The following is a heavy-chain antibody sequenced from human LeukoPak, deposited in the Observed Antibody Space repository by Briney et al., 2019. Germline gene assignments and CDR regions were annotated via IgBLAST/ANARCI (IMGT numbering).Heavy chain of an antibody. CDR1: GFTFSSYW. D-gene: IGHD2-15*01. J-gene: IGHJ3*02. Sequence: PGGSLRLSCAASGFTFSSYWMHWVRQVPGKGLVWVSRINSDGSSTSYADSVKGRFTISRDNAKNTLYLQMNSLRAEDTAVYYCARDPPPLGYCSGGSCYSDAFDIWGQGTMVTVSS. CDR2: INSDGSST. V-gene: IGHV3-74*01. CDR3: ARDPPPLGYCSGGSCYSDAFDI.